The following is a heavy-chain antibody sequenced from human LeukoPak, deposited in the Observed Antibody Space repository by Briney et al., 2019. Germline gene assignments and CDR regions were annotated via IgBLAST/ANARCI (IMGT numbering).Heavy chain of an antibody. CDR3: ARDPGETAMVTPTQYLDY. CDR1: GFTFSSFG. D-gene: IGHD5-18*01. J-gene: IGHJ4*02. Sequence: PGGTLRLSCAASGFTFSSFGMSWVRQAPGKGLEWVSGISGSGDSTYYADSVKGRFTISRDNAKNSLYLQMNSLRAEDTAVYYCARDPGETAMVTPTQYLDYWGQGTLVTVSS. CDR2: ISGSGDST. V-gene: IGHV3-23*01.